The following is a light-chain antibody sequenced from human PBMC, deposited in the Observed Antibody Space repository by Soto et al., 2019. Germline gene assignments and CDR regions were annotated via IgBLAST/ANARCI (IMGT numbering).Light chain of an antibody. J-gene: IGLJ2*01. CDR3: SSYAGSNLGV. CDR2: EVS. Sequence: QSALTQPASVSGSPGQSITISCTGTSRDIGGYNYVSWHQQHPGKAPKVIITEVSNRPSGVSDRFSGSKSGNTASLTISGLQAEDEADYYCSSYAGSNLGVFGGGTQLTVL. V-gene: IGLV2-14*01. CDR1: SRDIGGYNY.